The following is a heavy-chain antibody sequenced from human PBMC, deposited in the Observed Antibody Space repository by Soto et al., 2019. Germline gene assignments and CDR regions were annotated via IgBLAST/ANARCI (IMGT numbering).Heavy chain of an antibody. D-gene: IGHD3-9*01. Sequence: ASVKVSCKASGYTFTGYYMHWVRQAPGQGLEWMGWINPNSGGTNYAQKFQGWVTMTRDTSISTAYMELSRLRSDDTAVYYCARDRDRRIFLTTLPRPEPYGMDVGGKGTRVTVPS. J-gene: IGHJ6*04. V-gene: IGHV1-2*04. CDR3: ARDRDRRIFLTTLPRPEPYGMDV. CDR1: GYTFTGYY. CDR2: INPNSGGT.